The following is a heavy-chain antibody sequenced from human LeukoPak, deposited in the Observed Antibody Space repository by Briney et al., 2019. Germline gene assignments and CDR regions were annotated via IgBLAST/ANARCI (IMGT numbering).Heavy chain of an antibody. D-gene: IGHD3-10*01. CDR2: ISYDGSNK. Sequence: PGGSLRLSCAASGFTFSSYAIHWVRQAPGKGLEWVAVISYDGSNKYYADSVKGRFTISRDNSKNTLYLQMNSLRAEDTAVYYCALWSRFGDDAFDIWGQGTMVTVSS. CDR3: ALWSRFGDDAFDI. J-gene: IGHJ3*02. CDR1: GFTFSSYA. V-gene: IGHV3-30-3*01.